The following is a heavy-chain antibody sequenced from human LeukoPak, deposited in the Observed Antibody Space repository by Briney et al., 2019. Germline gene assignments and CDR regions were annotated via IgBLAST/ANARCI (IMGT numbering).Heavy chain of an antibody. Sequence: TSVRVSCMASLLSFSRSGVQWRRQARGQGLEWIGWLAVGSGNTKYAQKFQGRVTITRDMSTSTAYMELYSLRSEETALYYCAAARGATIELLDYWGQGTLVTVSS. J-gene: IGHJ4*02. V-gene: IGHV1-58*01. CDR1: LLSFSRSG. D-gene: IGHD5-12*01. CDR2: LAVGSGNT. CDR3: AAARGATIELLDY.